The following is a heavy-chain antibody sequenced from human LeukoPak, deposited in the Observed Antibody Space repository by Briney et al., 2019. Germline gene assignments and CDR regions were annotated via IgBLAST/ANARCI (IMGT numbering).Heavy chain of an antibody. CDR2: IYYSGST. V-gene: IGHV4-30-4*01. Sequence: SETLSLTCTVSGGSISSYYWSWIRQPPGKGLEWIGYIYYSGSTYYNPSLKSRVTISVDTSKNQFSLKLSSVTAADTAVYYCARVLPQDAFDIWGQGTMVTVSS. J-gene: IGHJ3*02. D-gene: IGHD3-10*01. CDR3: ARVLPQDAFDI. CDR1: GGSISSYY.